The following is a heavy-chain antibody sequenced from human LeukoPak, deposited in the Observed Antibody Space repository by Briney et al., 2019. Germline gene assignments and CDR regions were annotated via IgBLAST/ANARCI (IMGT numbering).Heavy chain of an antibody. CDR1: GFIFGNYS. D-gene: IGHD2/OR15-2a*01. CDR2: ISSSSSTI. V-gene: IGHV3-48*01. Sequence: PGGSLRLSCAASGFIFGNYSMNWVRQAPGKGLEWGSYISSSSSTIYYADSVKGRFTISRDNAKNSLYLQMNSLRAEDTAVYYCARASYVRGLSWFDPWGQGTLVTVSS. J-gene: IGHJ5*02. CDR3: ARASYVRGLSWFDP.